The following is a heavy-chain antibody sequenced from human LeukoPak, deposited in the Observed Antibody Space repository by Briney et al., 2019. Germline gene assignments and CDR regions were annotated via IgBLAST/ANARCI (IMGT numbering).Heavy chain of an antibody. CDR3: ARGNDYVWGSYRYTIQVAAPYYYFYGMDV. V-gene: IGHV1-69*06. J-gene: IGHJ6*04. CDR2: IIPIFGTA. D-gene: IGHD3-16*02. CDR1: GGTFSSYA. Sequence: SVKVSCKASGGTFSSYAISWVRQAPGQGLEWMGGIIPIFGTANYAQKFQGRVTITADKSTSTAYMELSSLRSEDTAVYYCARGNDYVWGSYRYTIQVAAPYYYFYGMDVWGKGTTVTVSS.